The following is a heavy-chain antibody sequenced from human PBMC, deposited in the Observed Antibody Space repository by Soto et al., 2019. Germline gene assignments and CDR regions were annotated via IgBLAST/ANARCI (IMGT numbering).Heavy chain of an antibody. D-gene: IGHD3-22*01. CDR2: IIPILGIA. J-gene: IGHJ3*01. Sequence: SSLKLACKTVVGANSVYLSGCGIHTTRQGLEWMGRIIPILGIANYAQKFQGRVTITADKSTSTAYMELSSLRSEDTAVYYCAIAQYYETSGYSPPACHFCCQATMVTVS. CDR1: VGANSVYL. CDR3: AIAQYYETSGYSPPACHF. V-gene: IGHV1-69*04.